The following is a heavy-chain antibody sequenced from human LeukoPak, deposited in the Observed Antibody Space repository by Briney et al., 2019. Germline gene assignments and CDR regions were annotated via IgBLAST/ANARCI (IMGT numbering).Heavy chain of an antibody. J-gene: IGHJ6*03. D-gene: IGHD4-11*01. Sequence: PGGSLRLSCAASGFTVSSNYLSWVRQAPGKGLDWVSAIYSGGSTFYADSVKGRFIISRDNSKNTLSLQMNSLRAEDTAVYYCARDPTTYYYMDVWGKGTTVTVSS. CDR2: IYSGGST. V-gene: IGHV3-53*01. CDR3: ARDPTTYYYMDV. CDR1: GFTVSSNY.